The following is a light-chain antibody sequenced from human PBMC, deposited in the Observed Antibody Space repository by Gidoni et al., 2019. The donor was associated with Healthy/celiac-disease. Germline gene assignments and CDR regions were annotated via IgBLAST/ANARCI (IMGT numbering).Light chain of an antibody. CDR1: SSDVGGYNY. CDR3: SSYTSSSTLV. Sequence: QSALTQPASVSGSPGQAITISCTGTSSDVGGYNYVSWYQQHPGKAPKLMIYDVSNRPSGVSTPFSGSKSGNTASLTLSGLQAEDEADYYCSSYTSSSTLVFGGGTKLTVL. J-gene: IGLJ3*02. CDR2: DVS. V-gene: IGLV2-14*03.